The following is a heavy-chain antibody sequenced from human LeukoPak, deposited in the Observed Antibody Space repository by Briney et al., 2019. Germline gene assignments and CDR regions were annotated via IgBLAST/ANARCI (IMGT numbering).Heavy chain of an antibody. D-gene: IGHD3-3*01. J-gene: IGHJ4*02. Sequence: SETLSLTCAVSGGSISSGGYSWSWIRQPPGKGLEWIGYIYHSGSTYYNPSLKSRVTISVDRSKNQFSLKLSSVTAADTAVYYCARGPRISYDFWSGYYYFDCWGQGTLVTVSS. V-gene: IGHV4-30-2*01. CDR1: GGSISSGGYS. CDR3: ARGPRISYDFWSGYYYFDC. CDR2: IYHSGST.